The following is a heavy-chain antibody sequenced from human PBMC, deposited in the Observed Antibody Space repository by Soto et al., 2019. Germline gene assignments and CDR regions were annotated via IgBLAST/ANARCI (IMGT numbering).Heavy chain of an antibody. J-gene: IGHJ4*02. D-gene: IGHD3-16*01. Sequence: GSLRLSCAASGFTFSSYAMSWVRQAPGKGLEWVSAISGSGGSTYYADSVKGRFTISRDNSKNTLYLQMNSLRAEDTAVYYCAKGQITFGGPIWGYYFDYWGQGTLVTVSS. CDR1: GFTFSSYA. CDR2: ISGSGGST. V-gene: IGHV3-23*01. CDR3: AKGQITFGGPIWGYYFDY.